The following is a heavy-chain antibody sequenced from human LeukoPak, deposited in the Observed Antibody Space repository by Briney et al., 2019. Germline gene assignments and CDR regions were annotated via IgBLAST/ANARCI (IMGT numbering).Heavy chain of an antibody. CDR1: GFAFSSYS. Sequence: GGSLRLPCAASGFAFSSYSMNWVRQAPGKGLEWVSSISSSSSYIYYADSVKGRFTISRDNAKNSLYLQMNSLRAEDTAVYYCARDHGSGWNEIAKIDYWGQGTLVTVSS. CDR3: ARDHGSGWNEIAKIDY. V-gene: IGHV3-21*01. D-gene: IGHD6-19*01. J-gene: IGHJ4*02. CDR2: ISSSSSYI.